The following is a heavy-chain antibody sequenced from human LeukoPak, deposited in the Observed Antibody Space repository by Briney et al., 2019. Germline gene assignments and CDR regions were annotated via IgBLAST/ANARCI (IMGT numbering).Heavy chain of an antibody. Sequence: PSETLSLTCTVSGGSISSYYWSWIRQPPGKGLEWIGYIYYSGSTNYNPSLKSRVTISVDTSKNQFSLKLYSVTAADTAVYYCAGQYYYGSGSPEYFDYWGQGTLVTVSS. J-gene: IGHJ4*02. CDR2: IYYSGST. D-gene: IGHD3-10*01. CDR3: AGQYYYGSGSPEYFDY. V-gene: IGHV4-59*01. CDR1: GGSISSYY.